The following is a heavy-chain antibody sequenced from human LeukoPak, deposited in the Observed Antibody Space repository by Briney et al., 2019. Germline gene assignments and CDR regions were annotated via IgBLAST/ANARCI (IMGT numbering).Heavy chain of an antibody. V-gene: IGHV3-48*04. J-gene: IGHJ5*02. CDR3: AKDRAMVRTNWFDP. CDR2: ISSSSSTI. CDR1: GFTFSSYS. D-gene: IGHD3-10*01. Sequence: PGGSLRLSCAASGFTFSSYSMNWVRQAPGKGLEWVSYISSSSSTIYYADSVKGRFTISRDNAKNSLYLQMNSLRAEDTAVYYCAKDRAMVRTNWFDPWGQGTLVTVSS.